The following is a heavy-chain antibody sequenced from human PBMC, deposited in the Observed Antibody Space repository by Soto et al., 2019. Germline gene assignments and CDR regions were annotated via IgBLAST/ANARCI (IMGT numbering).Heavy chain of an antibody. V-gene: IGHV4-59*08. J-gene: IGHJ5*02. CDR1: GGSISNYY. D-gene: IGHD2-21*02. CDR3: VRTAREGAVAPHWFDR. Sequence: SETLSLTCTVSGGSISNYYWSWIRQPPGKGLEWIGYIYYSGSTNYNPSLMSRLTISVDTSKNQFSLKLTSVTAAETAVYYCVRTAREGAVAPHWFDRWGQGTQVTVSS. CDR2: IYYSGST.